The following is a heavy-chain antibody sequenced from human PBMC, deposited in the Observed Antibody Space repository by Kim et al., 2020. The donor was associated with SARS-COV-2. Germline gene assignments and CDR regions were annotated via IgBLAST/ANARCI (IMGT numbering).Heavy chain of an antibody. J-gene: IGHJ5*02. V-gene: IGHV7-4-1*02. Sequence: ASVKVSCKASGYTFTSYAMNWVRQAPGQGLEWMGWINTNTGNPTYAQGFTGRFVFSLDTSVSTAYLQISSLKAEDTAVYYCARSPRVGVPAAMIVWWFDPWGQGTLVTVSS. CDR3: ARSPRVGVPAAMIVWWFDP. CDR1: GYTFTSYA. D-gene: IGHD2-2*01. CDR2: INTNTGNP.